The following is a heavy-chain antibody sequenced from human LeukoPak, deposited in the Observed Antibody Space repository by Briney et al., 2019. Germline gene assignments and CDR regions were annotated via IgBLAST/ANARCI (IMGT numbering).Heavy chain of an antibody. CDR3: ARDPRGYSSGWYSGAFDI. CDR1: GYTFTGYY. J-gene: IGHJ3*02. D-gene: IGHD6-19*01. Sequence: ASVKVSCKASGYTFTGYYMHWVRQAPGQGLEWMGWINPNSGGTNYAQKFQGRVTMTRDTSTSTAYMELSRLRSDDTAAYYCARDPRGYSSGWYSGAFDIWGQGTIVTVSS. CDR2: INPNSGGT. V-gene: IGHV1-2*02.